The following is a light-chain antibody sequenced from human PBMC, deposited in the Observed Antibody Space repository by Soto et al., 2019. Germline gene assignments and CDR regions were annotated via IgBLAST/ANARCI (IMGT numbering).Light chain of an antibody. V-gene: IGKV1-13*02. CDR1: QGISNA. CDR2: DAS. J-gene: IGKJ4*01. CDR3: QQFNSFPLT. Sequence: AIQLTQSPSSLSASIGDSVTITCRASQGISNALAWYQQKPGRALKLLIYDASNLESGVPSRFSGSGSGTHFSLTISSLQPEDFAAYYCQQFNSFPLTFGGGTKVEIK.